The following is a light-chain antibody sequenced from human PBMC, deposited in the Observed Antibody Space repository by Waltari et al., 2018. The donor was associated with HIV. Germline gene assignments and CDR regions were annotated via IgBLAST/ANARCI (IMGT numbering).Light chain of an antibody. J-gene: IGLJ2*01. CDR2: DVS. Sequence: QPALPQPASVSGSPGQSITISCTGTSSDVGGYNYVSWYQQHPGKAPKPMIYDVSNRPSGVSNRFSGSKSGNTASLTISGLQAEDEADYYCSSYAISSTLVFGGGTRLTVL. CDR3: SSYAISSTLV. CDR1: SSDVGGYNY. V-gene: IGLV2-14*01.